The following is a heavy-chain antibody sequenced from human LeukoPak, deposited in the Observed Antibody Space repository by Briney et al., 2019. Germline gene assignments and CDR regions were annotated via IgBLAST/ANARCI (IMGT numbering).Heavy chain of an antibody. CDR1: GYTFTGYY. V-gene: IGHV1-2*02. J-gene: IGHJ4*02. CDR3: ARWTTVTKYYFDY. Sequence: ASVKVSCKASGYTFTGYYMHWVRQAPGQGLEWMGWINPNSGGTNYAQKFQGRVTMTRDTSISTAYMELSRLRSDDTAVYYCARWTTVTKYYFDYWGQGTLVTVSS. CDR2: INPNSGGT. D-gene: IGHD4-17*01.